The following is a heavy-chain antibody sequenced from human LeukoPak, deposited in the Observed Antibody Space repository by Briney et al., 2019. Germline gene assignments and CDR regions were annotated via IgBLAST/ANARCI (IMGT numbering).Heavy chain of an antibody. CDR3: ARVAGPGEHFDY. CDR1: GFTFSSYS. Sequence: GGSLRLSCAASGFTFSSYSMNWVRQAPGKGLEWVSSISSSSSYIYYADSVKGRFTISRDNAKNSLYLQMNSLRAEDTAVYYCARVAGPGEHFDYWGQGTLVTVSS. J-gene: IGHJ4*02. V-gene: IGHV3-21*01. D-gene: IGHD6-19*01. CDR2: ISSSSSYI.